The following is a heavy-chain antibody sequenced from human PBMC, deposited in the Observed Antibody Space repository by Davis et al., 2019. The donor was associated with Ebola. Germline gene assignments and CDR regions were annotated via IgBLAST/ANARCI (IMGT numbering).Heavy chain of an antibody. CDR1: GFTFSGSA. V-gene: IGHV3-7*01. J-gene: IGHJ5*02. CDR3: ARDLPHYDSSGSWFDP. CDR2: IKQDGSEK. D-gene: IGHD3-22*01. Sequence: GGSLRLSCAASGFTFSGSAMHWVRQAPGKGLEWVANIKQDGSEKYYVDSVKGRFTISRDNAKNSLYLQMNSLRAEDTAVYYCARDLPHYDSSGSWFDPWGQGTLVTVSS.